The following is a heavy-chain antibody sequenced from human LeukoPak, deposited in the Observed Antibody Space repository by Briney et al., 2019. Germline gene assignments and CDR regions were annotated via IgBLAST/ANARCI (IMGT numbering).Heavy chain of an antibody. CDR2: ISGSGGST. CDR3: AKDQSQYEMATTRFGW. D-gene: IGHD5-24*01. Sequence: PGGSLRLSCAASGFTFSSYAMSWVRQAPGKGLEWVSAISGSGGSTYYADSVKGRFTISRDNSKNTLYLQMNSLRAEDTAVYYCAKDQSQYEMATTRFGWWGQGTLVTVSS. CDR1: GFTFSSYA. V-gene: IGHV3-23*01. J-gene: IGHJ4*02.